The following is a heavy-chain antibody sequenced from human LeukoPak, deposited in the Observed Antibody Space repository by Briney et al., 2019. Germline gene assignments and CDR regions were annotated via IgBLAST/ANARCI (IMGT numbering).Heavy chain of an antibody. J-gene: IGHJ5*01. CDR1: GFALRSYT. D-gene: IGHD6-19*01. Sequence: GGSLRLSCAASGFALRSYTVTWVRQAPGRGLEWVSSISSTSAYIYYAESVKGRFSISRDNVDNVVHLQMSSLTNEDTAVYYCARVAVAGPTGWFDSWGQGTLVTVSS. CDR2: ISSTSAYI. V-gene: IGHV3-21*01. CDR3: ARVAVAGPTGWFDS.